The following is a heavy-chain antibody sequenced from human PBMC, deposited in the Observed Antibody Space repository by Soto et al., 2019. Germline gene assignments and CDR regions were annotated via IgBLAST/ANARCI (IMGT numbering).Heavy chain of an antibody. CDR2: IYHSGST. CDR1: GGSIRSSNW. J-gene: IGHJ6*02. D-gene: IGHD1-26*01. CDR3: ARVSGSYYYGMDV. V-gene: IGHV4-4*02. Sequence: QVQLHESGPGLVKPSGTLSLTCADSGGSIRSSNWWSWVRQPPGKGLEWIGAIYHSGSTNYHPSLKSRVTRSVDKSKNQFSLTLSSVTAADTAVYYWARVSGSYYYGMDVWGQGTTVTV.